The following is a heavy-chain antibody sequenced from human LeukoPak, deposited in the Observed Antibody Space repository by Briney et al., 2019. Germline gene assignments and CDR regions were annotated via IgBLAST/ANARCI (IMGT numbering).Heavy chain of an antibody. CDR1: GYSISNTYY. CDR3: ARNSSGKFFDY. CDR2: IYNSGST. J-gene: IGHJ4*02. V-gene: IGHV4-38-2*01. Sequence: AETLSLTCVVSGYSISNTYYWGWIRQPPGKELEWIGSIYNSGSTHYNPSLKSRVTISVDTSKDQFSLKLTSVTAADTAVYYCARNSSGKFFDYWGQGTQLTLSP. D-gene: IGHD1-26*01.